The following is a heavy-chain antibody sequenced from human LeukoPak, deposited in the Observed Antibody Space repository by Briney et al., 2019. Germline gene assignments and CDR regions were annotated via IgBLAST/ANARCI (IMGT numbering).Heavy chain of an antibody. J-gene: IGHJ4*02. CDR3: ARQGHNFFDY. CDR2: IDPSDSYT. CDR1: GYSFTSYW. Sequence: ASVKVSCKASGYSFTSYWISWVRQMPGEGLEWMGRIDPSDSYTNYSPSFQGHITISADKSISTAYLQWSTLKASDTAMYYCARQGHNFFDYWGQGTLVTVSS. V-gene: IGHV5-10-1*01.